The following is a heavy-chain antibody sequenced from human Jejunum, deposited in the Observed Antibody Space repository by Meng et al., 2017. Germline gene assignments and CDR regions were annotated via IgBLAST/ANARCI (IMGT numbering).Heavy chain of an antibody. J-gene: IGHJ4*02. CDR2: INPASGDT. D-gene: IGHD2-2*02. V-gene: IGHV1-2*02. Sequence: AAVNVSCKVSGFTFTNYHMNWVRQARGQGREGMGWINPASGDTDYAQKFQGRLTMTRDTSISTAYIELVTLTSDDTAVYYCAKGYTAGSYYFDYGGQGTLVTVSS. CDR1: GFTFTNYH. CDR3: AKGYTAGSYYFDY.